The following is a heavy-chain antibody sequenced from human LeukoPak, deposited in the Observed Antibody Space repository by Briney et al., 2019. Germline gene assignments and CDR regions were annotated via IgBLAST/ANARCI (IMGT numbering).Heavy chain of an antibody. CDR1: GFTFSSYA. CDR3: VKDYDILTGYFDY. D-gene: IGHD3-9*01. CDR2: ISSNGGST. J-gene: IGHJ4*02. Sequence: GGSLRLSCSASGFTFSSYAMHGVRQAPGKGLEYVSAISSNGGSTYYADSVKGRFTISRDNSKNTLYLQMSSLRAEDTAVYYCVKDYDILTGYFDYWGQGTLVTVSS. V-gene: IGHV3-64D*06.